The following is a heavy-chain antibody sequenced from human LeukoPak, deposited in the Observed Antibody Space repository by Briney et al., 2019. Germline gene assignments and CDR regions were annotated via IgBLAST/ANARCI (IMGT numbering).Heavy chain of an antibody. Sequence: GASVKVSCKASGYTFTSYAMNWVRQAPGQGLEWMGWIIPIFGTTNYARKFRGRVTLTADKSTRTAYMELSSLRSEDTAVYYCARDNDSRDPPHFDYWGQGTLVTVSS. D-gene: IGHD3-16*01. V-gene: IGHV1-69*06. J-gene: IGHJ4*02. CDR2: IIPIFGTT. CDR3: ARDNDSRDPPHFDY. CDR1: GYTFTSYA.